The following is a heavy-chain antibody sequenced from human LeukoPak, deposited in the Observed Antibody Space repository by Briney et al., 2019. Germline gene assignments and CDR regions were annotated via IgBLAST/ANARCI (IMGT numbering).Heavy chain of an antibody. CDR2: ISSDSRTI. CDR3: ARFGYSSGWAPFDY. Sequence: GGSLRLSCAASGFTFSSYSMNWVRQAPGKGLEWVSYISSDSRTIYYADSVKGRFTISRDNAKNSLYLQMNSLRAEDTAVYYCARFGYSSGWAPFDYWGQGTLVTVSS. CDR1: GFTFSSYS. J-gene: IGHJ4*02. D-gene: IGHD6-19*01. V-gene: IGHV3-48*04.